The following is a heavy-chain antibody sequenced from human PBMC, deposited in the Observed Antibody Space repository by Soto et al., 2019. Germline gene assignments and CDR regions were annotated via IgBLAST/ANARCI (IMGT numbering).Heavy chain of an antibody. CDR1: GFTFDDYA. V-gene: IGHV3-9*01. CDR3: AKVKYEGTTVNHDAFDI. D-gene: IGHD4-17*01. CDR2: ISWNSGSI. Sequence: GGSLRLSCAASGFTFDDYAMHWVRQAPGKGLEWVSGISWNSGSIGYADSVKGRFTISRDNAKNSLYLQMNSLRAEDTALYYCAKVKYEGTTVNHDAFDIWGQGTMVTVSS. J-gene: IGHJ3*02.